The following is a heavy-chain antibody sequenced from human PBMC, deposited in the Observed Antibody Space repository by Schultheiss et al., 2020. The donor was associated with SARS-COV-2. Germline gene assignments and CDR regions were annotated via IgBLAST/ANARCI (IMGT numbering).Heavy chain of an antibody. CDR2: INHSGST. CDR3: ARGRDGYNP. CDR1: GGSISGYY. D-gene: IGHD5-24*01. Sequence: SETLSLTCTVSGGSISGYYWSWIRQPPGKGLEWIGEINHSGSTNYNPSLKSRVTISVDRSKNQFSLKLSSVTAADTAVYYCARGRDGYNPWGQGTLVTVSS. V-gene: IGHV4-34*01. J-gene: IGHJ5*02.